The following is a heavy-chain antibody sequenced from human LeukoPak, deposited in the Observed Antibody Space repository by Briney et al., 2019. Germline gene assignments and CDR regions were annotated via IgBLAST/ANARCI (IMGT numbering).Heavy chain of an antibody. V-gene: IGHV3-30*18. Sequence: GGSLRLTCAASGFTFSSYGMHWVRQAPGKGLEWVAVISYDGSNKYYADSVKGRFTVSRDNSKNTLYLQMNSLRAEDTAVYYCAKDRIGFFDYWGQGTLVTVSS. CDR1: GFTFSSYG. CDR3: AKDRIGFFDY. D-gene: IGHD2-15*01. J-gene: IGHJ4*02. CDR2: ISYDGSNK.